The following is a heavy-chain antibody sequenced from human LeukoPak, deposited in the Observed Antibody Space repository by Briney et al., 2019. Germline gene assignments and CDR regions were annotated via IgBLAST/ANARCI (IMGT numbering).Heavy chain of an antibody. J-gene: IGHJ4*02. V-gene: IGHV3-11*06. CDR3: ARDFLLETGPNLDY. Sequence: GRFTISRDNAKNSLYLQMNSLRAEDTAVYYCARDFLLETGPNLDYWGQGTLVTVSS. D-gene: IGHD3-9*01.